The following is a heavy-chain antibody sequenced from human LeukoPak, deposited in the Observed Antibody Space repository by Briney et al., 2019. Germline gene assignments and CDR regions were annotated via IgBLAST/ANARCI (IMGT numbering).Heavy chain of an antibody. CDR2: ISGSGGST. J-gene: IGHJ6*02. D-gene: IGHD3-3*01. V-gene: IGHV3-23*01. CDR3: AKERAYDFWSGYYNLSFYGMDV. Sequence: GGSLRLSCAASGFTFSSYAMSWVRQAPGKGLEWVSAISGSGGSTDYADSVKGRLTISRDNSKNTLYLQVNSLRAEDTAVYYCAKERAYDFWSGYYNLSFYGMDVWGQGTTVTVSS. CDR1: GFTFSSYA.